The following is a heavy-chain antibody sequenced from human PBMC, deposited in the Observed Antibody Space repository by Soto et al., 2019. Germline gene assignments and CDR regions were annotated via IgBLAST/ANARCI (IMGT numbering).Heavy chain of an antibody. D-gene: IGHD2-8*01. CDR2: IYHGDSDT. Sequence: PGESLKISCKGSGYSFTSYWIGWLRQMPGKGLEWMGIIYHGDSDTRYSPSFQGQVTISADKSISTAYLQWSSLKASDTAMYYCARHTSNWTTGVCYTFFWFEPWGQGTMVTVSS. J-gene: IGHJ5*02. CDR3: ARHTSNWTTGVCYTFFWFEP. CDR1: GYSFTSYW. V-gene: IGHV5-51*01.